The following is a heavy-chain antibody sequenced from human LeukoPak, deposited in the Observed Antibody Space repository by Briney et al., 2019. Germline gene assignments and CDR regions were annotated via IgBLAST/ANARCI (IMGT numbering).Heavy chain of an antibody. CDR3: ARGVLGYYYYYMDL. J-gene: IGHJ6*03. V-gene: IGHV1-8*01. Sequence: ASVKVSCKASRSTFKTYDIIWVRQASGQGLEWMGWMNPKSGDTVCAETFQARVTMTRNISMNTAYMELSNLKSEDTAIYYYARGVLGYYYYYMDLWGEGTTVTVSS. CDR2: MNPKSGDT. CDR1: RSTFKTYD. D-gene: IGHD2-8*02.